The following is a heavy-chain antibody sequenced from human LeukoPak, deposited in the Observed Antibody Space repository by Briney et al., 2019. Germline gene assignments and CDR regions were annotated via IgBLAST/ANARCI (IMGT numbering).Heavy chain of an antibody. Sequence: ASETLSLTCTVSGGSISSYYWSWIRQPPGKGLEWIGYIYYSGSTNYNPSLKSRVTISVDTSKNQFPLKLSSVTAADTAVYYCASGYYDSSGYYYGRGWYFDYWGQGTLVTVSS. V-gene: IGHV4-59*01. J-gene: IGHJ4*02. CDR2: IYYSGST. CDR3: ASGYYDSSGYYYGRGWYFDY. CDR1: GGSISSYY. D-gene: IGHD3-22*01.